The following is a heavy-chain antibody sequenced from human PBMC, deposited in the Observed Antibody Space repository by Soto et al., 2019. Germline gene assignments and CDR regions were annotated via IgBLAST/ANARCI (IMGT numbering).Heavy chain of an antibody. Sequence: GGSLRLSCAASGFTFSSYEMNWVRQAPGKGLEWVSYISSSGSTIYYADSVKGRFTISRDNAKNSLYLQMNSLRAEDTAVYYCARARGVRGVIPWFDPWGQGTLVTVSS. D-gene: IGHD3-10*01. V-gene: IGHV3-48*03. CDR3: ARARGVRGVIPWFDP. J-gene: IGHJ5*02. CDR1: GFTFSSYE. CDR2: ISSSGSTI.